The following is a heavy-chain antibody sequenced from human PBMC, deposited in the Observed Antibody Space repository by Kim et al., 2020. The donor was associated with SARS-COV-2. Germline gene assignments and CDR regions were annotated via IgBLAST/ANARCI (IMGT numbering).Heavy chain of an antibody. CDR3: ARGRMEVTIFGVVSHWYFDL. CDR1: GYTFTGYH. V-gene: IGHV1-2*02. CDR2: INPNTGGT. J-gene: IGHJ2*01. Sequence: ASVKVSCKASGYTFTGYHMHWVRQAPGQGLEWMGWINPNTGGTNYAQKFQGRVTMTGDTSISTAYTELSRLRSDDTAVYYCARGRMEVTIFGVVSHWYFDLGGRGALVTVSS. D-gene: IGHD3-3*01.